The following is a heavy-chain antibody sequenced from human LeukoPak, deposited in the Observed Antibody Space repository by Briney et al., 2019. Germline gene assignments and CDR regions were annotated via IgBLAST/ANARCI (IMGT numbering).Heavy chain of an antibody. V-gene: IGHV1-69*13. J-gene: IGHJ4*02. Sequence: SVKVSCKASGGTFSSYAISWVRQAPGQGPEWMGGIIPIFGTANYAQKFQGRVTITADESTSTAYMELSSLRSEDTAVYYCARSRGDLSTWVDYWGQGTLVTVSS. CDR1: GGTFSSYA. CDR2: IIPIFGTA. D-gene: IGHD3-10*01. CDR3: ARSRGDLSTWVDY.